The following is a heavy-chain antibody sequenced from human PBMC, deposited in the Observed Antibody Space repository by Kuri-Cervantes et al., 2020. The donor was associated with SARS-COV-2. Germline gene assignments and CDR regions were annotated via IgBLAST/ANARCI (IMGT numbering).Heavy chain of an antibody. D-gene: IGHD2-21*01. J-gene: IGHJ4*02. V-gene: IGHV1-8*02. CDR1: GYGFSTYD. Sequence: ASVKVSCKASGYGFSTYDINWVRQAAGQGLEWMGWLNPDTGNTGNAKKFQGRVTMTTDTSINTAYMEVSSLTSEDTAIYYCYCAPKEGFDSWGQGTLVTVSS. CDR3: YCAPKEGFDS. CDR2: LNPDTGNT.